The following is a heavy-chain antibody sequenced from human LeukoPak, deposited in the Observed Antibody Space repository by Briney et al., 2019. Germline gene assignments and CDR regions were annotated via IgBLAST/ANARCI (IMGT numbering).Heavy chain of an antibody. V-gene: IGHV4-34*01. CDR2: INHSGST. CDR1: GGSISTYY. J-gene: IGHJ2*01. D-gene: IGHD2-8*01. Sequence: SETLSLTCTVSGGSISTYYWSWIRQPPGKGLEWIGEINHSGSTNYNPSLKSRVTISVDTSKNQFSLKLSSVTAADTAVYYCARGSDIVLMVYDDWYFDFWGRGTLVTVSS. CDR3: ARGSDIVLMVYDDWYFDF.